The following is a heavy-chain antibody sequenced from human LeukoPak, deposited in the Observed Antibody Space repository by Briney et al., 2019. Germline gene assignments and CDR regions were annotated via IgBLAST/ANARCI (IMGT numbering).Heavy chain of an antibody. V-gene: IGHV4-59*01. J-gene: IGHJ4*02. CDR3: ARGGEYSGYDFYYFDY. CDR2: IYYSGST. D-gene: IGHD5-12*01. Sequence: SETLSLTCTVSGGSISSYYRSWIRQPPGKGLEWIGYIYYSGSTNYNPSLKSRVTISVDTSKNQFSLKLSSVTAADTAVYYCARGGEYSGYDFYYFDYWGQGTLVTVSS. CDR1: GGSISSYY.